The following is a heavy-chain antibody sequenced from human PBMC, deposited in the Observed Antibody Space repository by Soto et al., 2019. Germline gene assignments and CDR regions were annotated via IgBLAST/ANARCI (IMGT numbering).Heavy chain of an antibody. J-gene: IGHJ4*02. D-gene: IGHD5-12*01. CDR2: IYYSGST. CDR1: GGSISSYY. Sequence: PSETLSLTCTVSGGSISSYYWSWIRQPPGKGLEWIGYIYYSGSTNYNPSLKSRVTISVDTSKNQFSLKLSSVTAADTAVYYCAKGRDGYDYWGQGTLVTVSS. CDR3: AKGRDGYDY. V-gene: IGHV4-59*01.